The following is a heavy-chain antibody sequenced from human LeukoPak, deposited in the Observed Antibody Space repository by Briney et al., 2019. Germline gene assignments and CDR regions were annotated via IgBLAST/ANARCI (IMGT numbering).Heavy chain of an antibody. J-gene: IGHJ4*02. CDR2: IYYSGSA. CDR1: GGSISGFY. Sequence: SETLSPTCTVSGGSISGFYWGWIRQPPGKGLEWIGFIYYSGSANYNPSLKSRVTMSVDMSKNQISLKLSSVTAADTAFYYCARDRDSSGWFDYWGQGALVTVSS. CDR3: ARDRDSSGWFDY. V-gene: IGHV4-59*01. D-gene: IGHD6-19*01.